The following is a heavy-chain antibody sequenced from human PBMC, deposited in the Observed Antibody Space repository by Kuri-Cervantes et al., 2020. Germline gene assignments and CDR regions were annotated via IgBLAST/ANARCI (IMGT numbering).Heavy chain of an antibody. J-gene: IGHJ3*02. CDR2: IYTSGST. D-gene: IGHD6-19*01. Sequence: SCTVSGGSISSGGYYWSWIRQPAGKGLEWIGRIYTSGSTNYNPSLKSRVTISVDTSKNQFSLKLSSVTAADTAVYYCASSAEQWLVHRDAFDIWGQGTMVTVSS. CDR3: ASSAEQWLVHRDAFDI. CDR1: GGSISSGGYY. V-gene: IGHV4-61*02.